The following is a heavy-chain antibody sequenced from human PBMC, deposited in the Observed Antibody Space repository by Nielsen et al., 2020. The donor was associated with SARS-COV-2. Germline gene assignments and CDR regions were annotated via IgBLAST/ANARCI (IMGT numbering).Heavy chain of an antibody. V-gene: IGHV3-20*04. D-gene: IGHD3-10*01. CDR3: ARGGVLWFAELPDY. J-gene: IGHJ4*02. CDR2: INWSGDNT. CDR1: GFTFDDYG. Sequence: GGSLRLSCAASGFTFDDYGMSWVRQAPGKGLEWVSGINWSGDNTGYADSMKGRFTISRDNAKNSLFLQMNSLSAEDTAFYYCARGGVLWFAELPDYWGQGTLVTVSS.